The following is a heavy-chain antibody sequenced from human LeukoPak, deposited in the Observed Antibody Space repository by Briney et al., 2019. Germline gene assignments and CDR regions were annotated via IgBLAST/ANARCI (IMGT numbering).Heavy chain of an antibody. Sequence: GSLRLSCAASGFTFSNYWMSWVRQAPGKGLEWVAHINQDGSEEHYMDSVKARFIISRDNAKNSLSLQMDSLRAEDTAVYYCVRDGGVSGYDLLDYWGQGTLVTVSS. V-gene: IGHV3-7*01. J-gene: IGHJ4*02. CDR3: VRDGGVSGYDLLDY. CDR1: GFTFSNYW. D-gene: IGHD5-12*01. CDR2: INQDGSEE.